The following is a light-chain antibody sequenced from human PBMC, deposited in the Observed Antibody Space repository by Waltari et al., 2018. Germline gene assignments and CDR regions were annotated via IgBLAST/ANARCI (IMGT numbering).Light chain of an antibody. J-gene: IGLJ2*01. CDR1: SSDIGGYNR. CDR2: EVT. CDR3: SSYASSRTWV. V-gene: IGLV2-14*01. Sequence: QAALTKSPSVSGSPAQSVTISCTGTSSDIGGYNRVSWYQQHPGKAPKLIIFEVTERPSGVSDRFSGSKSANTASLTISGLQAGDEADYYCSSYASSRTWVFGGGTRLTVL.